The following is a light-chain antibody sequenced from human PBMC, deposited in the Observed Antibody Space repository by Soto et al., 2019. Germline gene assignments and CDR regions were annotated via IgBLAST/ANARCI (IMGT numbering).Light chain of an antibody. CDR1: QSLLHSNGYNY. Sequence: DIVMIQSPLALPVTPGEPASISCRSSQSLLHSNGYNYLDWYLQQPGQSPQLLIFLGSNRASGVPDRFRGSGSGTDFTLKISRVEAGDVGIYYCMQSLQAPQLPFGGGTRVEIK. CDR3: MQSLQAPQLP. J-gene: IGKJ4*01. V-gene: IGKV2-28*01. CDR2: LGS.